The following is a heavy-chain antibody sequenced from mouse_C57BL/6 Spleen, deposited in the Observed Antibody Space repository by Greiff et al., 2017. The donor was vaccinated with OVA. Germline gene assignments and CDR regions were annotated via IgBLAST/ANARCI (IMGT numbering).Heavy chain of an antibody. D-gene: IGHD2-2*01. CDR3: AREDGYDSDYYAMDY. Sequence: EVQLQQSGPGLVKPSQSLSLTCSVTGYSITSGYYWNWIRQFPGNKLEWMGYISYDGSNNYNPSLKNRISITRDTSKNQFFLKLNSVTTEDTATYYCAREDGYDSDYYAMDYWGQGTSVTVAS. CDR1: GYSITSGYY. J-gene: IGHJ4*01. CDR2: ISYDGSN. V-gene: IGHV3-6*01.